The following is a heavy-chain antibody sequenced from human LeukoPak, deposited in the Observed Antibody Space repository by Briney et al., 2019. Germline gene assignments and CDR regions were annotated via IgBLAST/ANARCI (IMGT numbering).Heavy chain of an antibody. CDR1: GGSISSCGYY. D-gene: IGHD2-15*01. V-gene: IGHV4-31*03. CDR2: IYYSGST. CDR3: ARGQSSGGSRYAGY. J-gene: IGHJ4*02. Sequence: SQTLSLTCTVSGGSISSCGYYWSWIRQHPGKGLEWIGYIYYSGSTYYNPSLKSRVTISADTSKNQFSLKLSSVTAADTAVYYCARGQSSGGSRYAGYWGQGTLVTVSS.